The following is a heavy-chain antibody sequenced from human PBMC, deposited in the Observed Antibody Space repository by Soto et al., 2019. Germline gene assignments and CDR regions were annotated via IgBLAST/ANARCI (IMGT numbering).Heavy chain of an antibody. J-gene: IGHJ3*02. Sequence: GGSLRLSCAASGLTFSNYGMHWVRQAPGKGLEWVAFISYDGSNKYYADSVKGRFTISRDNSKDTLYLQMNSLGAEETAVYYCAKAMIVTARAFDIWGQGTMVTVSS. V-gene: IGHV3-30*18. D-gene: IGHD3-22*01. CDR2: ISYDGSNK. CDR1: GLTFSNYG. CDR3: AKAMIVTARAFDI.